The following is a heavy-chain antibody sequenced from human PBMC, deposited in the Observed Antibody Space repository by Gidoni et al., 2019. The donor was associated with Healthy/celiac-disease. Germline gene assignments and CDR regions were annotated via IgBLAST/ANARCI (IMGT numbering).Heavy chain of an antibody. V-gene: IGHV3-30*18. CDR3: AKGDHLRPGIAAAGTSMSGMDV. D-gene: IGHD6-13*01. J-gene: IGHJ6*02. CDR2: ISYDGSNK. CDR1: SSYG. Sequence: SSYGMHWVRQAPGKGLEWVAVISYDGSNKYYADSVKGRFTISRDNSKNTLYLQMNSLRAEDTAVYYCAKGDHLRPGIAAAGTSMSGMDVWGQGTTVTVSS.